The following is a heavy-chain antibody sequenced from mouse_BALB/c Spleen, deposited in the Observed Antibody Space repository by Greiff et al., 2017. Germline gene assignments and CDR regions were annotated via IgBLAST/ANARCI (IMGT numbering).Heavy chain of an antibody. CDR3: ARGPSYPLDY. J-gene: IGHJ2*01. Sequence: EVQLVESGPGLVKPSQSLSLTCSVTGYSITSGYYWNWIRQFPGNKLEWMGYISYDGSNNYNPSLKNRISITRDTSKNQFFLKLNSVTTEDTATYYCARGPSYPLDYWGQGTTLTVSS. V-gene: IGHV3-6*02. CDR1: GYSITSGYY. D-gene: IGHD2-12*01. CDR2: ISYDGSN.